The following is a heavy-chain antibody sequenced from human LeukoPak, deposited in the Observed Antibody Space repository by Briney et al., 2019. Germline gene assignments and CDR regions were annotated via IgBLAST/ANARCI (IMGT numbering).Heavy chain of an antibody. Sequence: ASVKVSCKASGYTFTSYGISWVRQAPGQGLEWMGWISAYNGNTNYAQKFQGRVTVTTDTSTSTAYMDLRSLRSDDTAVYYCARDAPLYCSGSSCYWDFDYWGQGTLVTVSS. J-gene: IGHJ4*02. CDR2: ISAYNGNT. CDR1: GYTFTSYG. V-gene: IGHV1-18*01. CDR3: ARDAPLYCSGSSCYWDFDY. D-gene: IGHD2-15*01.